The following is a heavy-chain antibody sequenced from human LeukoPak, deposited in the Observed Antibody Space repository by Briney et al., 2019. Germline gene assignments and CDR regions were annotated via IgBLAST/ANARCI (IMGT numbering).Heavy chain of an antibody. CDR2: ISWNSGSI. V-gene: IGHV3-9*01. Sequence: GRSLRLSCAASGFTFDDYAMHWVRQAPGKGLEWVSGISWNSGSIGYADSVKGRFTISGDNAKNSLYLQMSSLRAEDTALYYCAKDGGRGCSSTSCHYGMDVWGQGTTVTVSS. J-gene: IGHJ6*02. CDR1: GFTFDDYA. CDR3: AKDGGRGCSSTSCHYGMDV. D-gene: IGHD2-2*01.